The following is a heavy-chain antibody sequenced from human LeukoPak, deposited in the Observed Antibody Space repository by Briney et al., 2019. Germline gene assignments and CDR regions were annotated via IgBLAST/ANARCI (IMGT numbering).Heavy chain of an antibody. CDR3: ARQLCTGGTCYLDF. J-gene: IGHJ4*02. Sequence: GESLKISCKGSGYTFTNYWIVWVRQMPGKGLEWMGIIYPFDSDTRYRPSFQGQVAISADKSISTAYLQWSSLKALDIAMCYCARQLCTGGTCYLDFWGQGTLVTVSS. CDR1: GYTFTNYW. D-gene: IGHD2-8*02. V-gene: IGHV5-51*01. CDR2: IYPFDSDT.